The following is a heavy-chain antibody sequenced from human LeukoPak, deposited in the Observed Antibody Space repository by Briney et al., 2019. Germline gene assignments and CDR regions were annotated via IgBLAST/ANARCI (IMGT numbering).Heavy chain of an antibody. D-gene: IGHD3-10*01. J-gene: IGHJ3*02. V-gene: IGHV3-9*01. CDR1: GFTFDDYA. CDR2: ISWNSGSI. Sequence: GGSLRLSCAASGFTFDDYAMHWVRQAPGKGLEWVSGISWNSGSIGYADSVKGRFTISRDNAKNSLYLQMNSLRAEDTAVYYCARAHGSGSYYGLDIWGQGTMVTVSS. CDR3: ARAHGSGSYYGLDI.